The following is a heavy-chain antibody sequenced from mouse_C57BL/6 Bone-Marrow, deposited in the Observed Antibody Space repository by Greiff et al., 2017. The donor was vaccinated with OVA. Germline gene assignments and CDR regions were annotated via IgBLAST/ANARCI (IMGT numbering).Heavy chain of an antibody. Sequence: DVKLVESEGGLVQPGSSMKLSCTASGFTFSDYYMAWVRQVPEKGLEWVANINYDGSSTYYLDSLKSRFIISRDNAKNILYLQMSSLKSEDTATYDCARHGNYGGFAYWGQGTLVTVSA. CDR2: INYDGSST. D-gene: IGHD2-1*01. CDR1: GFTFSDYY. CDR3: ARHGNYGGFAY. J-gene: IGHJ3*01. V-gene: IGHV5-16*01.